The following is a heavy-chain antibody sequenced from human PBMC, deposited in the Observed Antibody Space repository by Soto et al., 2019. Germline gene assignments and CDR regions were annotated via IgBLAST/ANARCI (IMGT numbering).Heavy chain of an antibody. V-gene: IGHV3-21*01. CDR2: ISSSSSYI. D-gene: IGHD3-3*02. CDR3: ARGLTFGTNYYYYYGMDV. Sequence: WGSLRLTCASSVLTFSSYSMNWVRQAPGKGPEWVSSISSSSSYIYYADSVKGGFTISRDNAKNSLYLQMNSLRAEDTAVYYCARGLTFGTNYYYYYGMDVWGQGTTVTVSS. CDR1: VLTFSSYS. J-gene: IGHJ6*02.